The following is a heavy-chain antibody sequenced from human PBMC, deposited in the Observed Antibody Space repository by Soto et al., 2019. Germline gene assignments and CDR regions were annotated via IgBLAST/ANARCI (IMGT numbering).Heavy chain of an antibody. J-gene: IGHJ4*02. CDR1: GGSISSYY. V-gene: IGHV4-59*08. CDR2: IYYSGST. Sequence: PSETLSLTCTVSGGSISSYYWSWIRQPPGKGLEWIGYIYYSGSTNYNPSLKSRVTISVDTSKNQFSLKLSSVTAADTAVYYCARPGDSSGYYPFDYWGQGTLVNVSS. D-gene: IGHD3-22*01. CDR3: ARPGDSSGYYPFDY.